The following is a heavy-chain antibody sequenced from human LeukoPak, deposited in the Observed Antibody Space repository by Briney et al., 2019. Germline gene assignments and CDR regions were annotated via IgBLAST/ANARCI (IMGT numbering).Heavy chain of an antibody. D-gene: IGHD2-15*01. V-gene: IGHV3-23*03. CDR1: GFTFSTYA. Sequence: GGSLRLSCAASGFTFSTYAVSWVRQAPGKGLEWVSIIYSGGSTHYADSVKGRFTISRDNARNSLYLQMNSLRAEDTAVYYCARDGLAAATLHWCFDLWGRGTLVTVSS. CDR2: IYSGGST. J-gene: IGHJ2*01. CDR3: ARDGLAAATLHWCFDL.